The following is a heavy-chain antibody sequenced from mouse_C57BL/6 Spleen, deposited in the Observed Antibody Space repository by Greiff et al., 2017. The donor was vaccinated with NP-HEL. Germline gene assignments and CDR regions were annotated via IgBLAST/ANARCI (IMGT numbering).Heavy chain of an antibody. J-gene: IGHJ4*01. Sequence: EVQLVESGEGLVKPGGSLKLSCAASGFTFSSYAMSWVRQTPEKRLEWVAYISSGGDYTYYADTVKGRFTISRDNARNTLCLQMSSLKSEDTAMYYCTREGFITTVVVPRAMDYWGQGTSVTVSS. CDR1: GFTFSSYA. V-gene: IGHV5-9-1*02. CDR3: TREGFITTVVVPRAMDY. CDR2: ISSGGDYT. D-gene: IGHD1-1*01.